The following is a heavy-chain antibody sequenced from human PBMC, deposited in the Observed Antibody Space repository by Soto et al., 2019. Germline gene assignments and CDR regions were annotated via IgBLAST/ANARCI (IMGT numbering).Heavy chain of an antibody. CDR2: ISYDGSNK. CDR3: AKDPPLFDY. CDR1: GFTFSSYG. J-gene: IGHJ4*02. V-gene: IGHV3-30*18. Sequence: GGSLRLSCAASGFTFSSYGMHWVRQAPGKGLEWVAVISYDGSNKYYADSVKGRFTISRDNSKNTLYLQMNSLRAEDTAVYYWAKDPPLFDYWGEGTLVTVP.